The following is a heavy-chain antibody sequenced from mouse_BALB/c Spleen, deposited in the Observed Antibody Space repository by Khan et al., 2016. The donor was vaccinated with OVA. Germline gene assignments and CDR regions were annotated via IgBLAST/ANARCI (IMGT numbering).Heavy chain of an antibody. V-gene: IGHV1S135*01. CDR1: VYSFSTYY. Sequence: VQLQQSGPELMKPGASVKISCKASVYSFSTYYIHWVTRSHGKTLEWIGYIDPCNGATTYNQKFKGKATLTVDKSSSTAYMHLTSLTSADSAVYYCARHGSTSWFAYWGQGPLVTVSA. CDR2: IDPCNGAT. CDR3: ARHGSTSWFAY. D-gene: IGHD1-1*01. J-gene: IGHJ3*01.